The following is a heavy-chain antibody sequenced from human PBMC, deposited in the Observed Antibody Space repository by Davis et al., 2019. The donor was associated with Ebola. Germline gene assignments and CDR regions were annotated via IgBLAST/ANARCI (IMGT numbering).Heavy chain of an antibody. CDR1: GFTFASYS. Sequence: GESLKISCEVSGFTFASYSINWVRQAPGKGLEWVASISSGSGYIHYSVSAKGRFTISRHNAKNSLFLQMGSLRAEETAVYYCSREDTFYYDSGGYYYPMDVWGQGTTVTVSS. CDR3: SREDTFYYDSGGYYYPMDV. D-gene: IGHD3-16*01. J-gene: IGHJ6*02. CDR2: ISSGSGYI. V-gene: IGHV3-21*01.